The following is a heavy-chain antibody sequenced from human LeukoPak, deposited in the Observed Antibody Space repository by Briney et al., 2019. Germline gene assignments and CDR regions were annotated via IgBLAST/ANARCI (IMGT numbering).Heavy chain of an antibody. J-gene: IGHJ3*02. D-gene: IGHD3-22*01. CDR3: ASEYYYDSSGSRTDDAFDI. CDR1: GYTFTNYG. V-gene: IGHV1-18*01. CDR2: ISAYNGNT. Sequence: ASVTVSCKDSGYTFTNYGISWVRQAPGQGLEWMGWISAYNGNTNYAHNLQGRVTMTTDTSTSTAYMELRSLRSDDTAVYYCASEYYYDSSGSRTDDAFDIWGQGTMVTVSS.